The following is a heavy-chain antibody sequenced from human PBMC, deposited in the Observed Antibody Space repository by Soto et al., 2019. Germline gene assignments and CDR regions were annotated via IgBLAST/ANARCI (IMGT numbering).Heavy chain of an antibody. CDR2: IWYDGSNK. Sequence: QVQLVESGGGVVQPGRSLRLSCAASGFTFSSYGMHWVRQAPGKGLEWVAVIWYDGSNKYYADSVKGRFTISRDNSKNTLYLQMNSLRAEDTAVYYCARDIDFWRGYTYYYGMDVWGHGTTVTVSS. CDR1: GFTFSSYG. J-gene: IGHJ6*02. CDR3: ARDIDFWRGYTYYYGMDV. V-gene: IGHV3-33*01. D-gene: IGHD3-3*01.